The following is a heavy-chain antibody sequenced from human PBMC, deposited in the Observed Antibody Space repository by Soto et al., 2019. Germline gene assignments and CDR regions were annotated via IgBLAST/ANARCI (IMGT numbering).Heavy chain of an antibody. CDR3: ARDKITGLFDY. J-gene: IGHJ4*02. CDR1: GGSFSGYY. V-gene: IGHV4-34*01. CDR2: INHSGST. Sequence: SETLSLTWAVYGGSFSGYYWTWIRQPPGTGEEWIGEINHSGSTNYNPSLKSRVTISVDSSKNQFSLKLTSVSAADTAVYYCARDKITGLFDYWGQGTLVTVSS. D-gene: IGHD2-8*02.